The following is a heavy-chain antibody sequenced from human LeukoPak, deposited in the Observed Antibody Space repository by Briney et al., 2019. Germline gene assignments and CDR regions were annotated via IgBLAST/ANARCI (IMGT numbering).Heavy chain of an antibody. CDR1: GYTFTSYG. V-gene: IGHV1-18*01. CDR2: ISAYNGNT. Sequence: ASVKVSCKASGYTFTSYGISWVRQAPGQGLEWMGWISAYNGNTNYAQKFQGRVTITRNTSISTAYMELSSLRSEDTAVYYCARGLAARPEDYWGQGTLVTVSS. D-gene: IGHD6-6*01. CDR3: ARGLAARPEDY. J-gene: IGHJ4*02.